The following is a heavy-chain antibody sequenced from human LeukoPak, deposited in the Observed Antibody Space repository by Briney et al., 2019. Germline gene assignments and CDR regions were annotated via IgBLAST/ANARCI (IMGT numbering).Heavy chain of an antibody. D-gene: IGHD2-15*01. V-gene: IGHV3-30*02. CDR3: AKGLVAAKGDYYFDY. CDR2: ILNDGSNK. Sequence: GGSLRLSCAAPGFTFSIDGMHWGRQALGKGLEWGALILNDGSNKYYADSVKGRFTISRDNSKNTLYLQMNSLRAEDTAVYYCAKGLVAAKGDYYFDYWGQGTLVTVSS. J-gene: IGHJ4*02. CDR1: GFTFSIDG.